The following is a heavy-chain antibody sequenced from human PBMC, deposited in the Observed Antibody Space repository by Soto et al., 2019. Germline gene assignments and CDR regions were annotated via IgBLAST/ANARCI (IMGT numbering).Heavy chain of an antibody. CDR3: SKDQSVLRDLPDFYGRGSTDL. Sequence: EGSLRLSCAASGFTFSSYAMHWVRQAPGKGLEWVAVISYDGSNKYYADSVKGRFTISRDNSKNTLYLQMNSLRAEDTAVYYCSKDQSVLRDLPDFYGRGSTDL. CDR1: GFTFSSYA. J-gene: IGHJ2*01. V-gene: IGHV3-30-3*02. D-gene: IGHD3-10*01. CDR2: ISYDGSNK.